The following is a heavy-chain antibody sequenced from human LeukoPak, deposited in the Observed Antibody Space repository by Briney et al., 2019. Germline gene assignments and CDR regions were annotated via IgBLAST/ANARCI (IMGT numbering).Heavy chain of an antibody. D-gene: IGHD5-12*01. Sequence: PVASVKVSCKASGYTFTNYYMHWVRQAPGQGLEWMGIINPSGGSTSYAQKFQGRVTTTTDESTSTAYMELSSLRSEDTAVYYCARDLEGYEPNWFDPWGQGTLVTVSS. CDR2: INPSGGST. J-gene: IGHJ5*02. CDR3: ARDLEGYEPNWFDP. CDR1: GYTFTNYY. V-gene: IGHV1-46*01.